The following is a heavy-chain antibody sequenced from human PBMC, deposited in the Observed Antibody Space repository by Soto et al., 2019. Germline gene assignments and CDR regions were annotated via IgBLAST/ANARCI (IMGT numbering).Heavy chain of an antibody. CDR3: ARRARMGSQLWLPFDY. CDR2: MNPNSGNT. Sequence: QVQLVQSGAEVKKPGASVKVSCKASGYTFSNYDINWVRQATGQGLEWMGWMNPNSGNTGYAQKFQGRGTMTRHFFISKDDMELSSLRSDGTAVYYCARRARMGSQLWLPFDYWAQGTLVTVSS. CDR1: GYTFSNYD. D-gene: IGHD5-18*01. J-gene: IGHJ4*02. V-gene: IGHV1-8*01.